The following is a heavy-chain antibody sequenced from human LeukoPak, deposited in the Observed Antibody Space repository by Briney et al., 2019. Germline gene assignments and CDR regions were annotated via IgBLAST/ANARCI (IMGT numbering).Heavy chain of an antibody. Sequence: PGGSLRLSCAASGFTFSSYAMSWVRQAPGKGLDWVLGISGSGGSTYYADSVKGRFTISRDNSKNTLYLQMNSLRAEDTAVYYCAKLPVSYSSGWSNFDYWGQGTLVTVSS. J-gene: IGHJ4*02. V-gene: IGHV3-23*01. CDR3: AKLPVSYSSGWSNFDY. D-gene: IGHD6-19*01. CDR1: GFTFSSYA. CDR2: ISGSGGST.